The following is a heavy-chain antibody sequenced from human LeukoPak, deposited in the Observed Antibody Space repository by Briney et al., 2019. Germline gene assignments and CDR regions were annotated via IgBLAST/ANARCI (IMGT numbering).Heavy chain of an antibody. CDR1: GYTFTSYG. Sequence: ASVKVSCKASGYTFTSYGISWVRQAPGQGLEWMGWISAYNGNTNYAQKLQGRVTMTTDTSTSTAYMELRSLRSDDTAVYYCAREERSYYYYYGMDVWGQGTTVTVSS. CDR3: AREERSYYYYYGMDV. J-gene: IGHJ6*02. D-gene: IGHD1-1*01. V-gene: IGHV1-18*01. CDR2: ISAYNGNT.